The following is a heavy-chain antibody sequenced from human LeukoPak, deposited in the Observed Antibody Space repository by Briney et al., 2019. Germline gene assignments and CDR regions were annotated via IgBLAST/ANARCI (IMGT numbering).Heavy chain of an antibody. CDR2: IKQDGNEK. CDR3: ARGVPTGIDYFDY. D-gene: IGHD1-1*01. J-gene: IGHJ4*02. V-gene: IGHV3-7*01. Sequence: GGSLRLSCAASGFTFSRYSMNWVRQAPGRGLEWVANIKQDGNEKYYVDSVKGRFTISRDNAKNSLYLQMNSLRAEDTAVYYCARGVPTGIDYFDYWGQGTLVTVSS. CDR1: GFTFSRYS.